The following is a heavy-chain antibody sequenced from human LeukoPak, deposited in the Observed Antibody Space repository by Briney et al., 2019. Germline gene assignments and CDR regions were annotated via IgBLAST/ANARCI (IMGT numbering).Heavy chain of an antibody. D-gene: IGHD3-22*01. CDR3: ARHSSGYVYGMDV. J-gene: IGHJ6*02. Sequence: SETLSLTCTVSGGSISSGGYYWSWIRQHPGKGLEWIGYIYYSGSTYYNSSLKSRVTISVDTSKNQFSLKLSSVTAADTAVYYCARHSSGYVYGMDVWGQGTTVTVSS. CDR1: GGSISSGGYY. CDR2: IYYSGST. V-gene: IGHV4-31*03.